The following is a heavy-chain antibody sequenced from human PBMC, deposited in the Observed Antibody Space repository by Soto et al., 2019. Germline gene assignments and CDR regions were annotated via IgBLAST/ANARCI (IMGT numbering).Heavy chain of an antibody. CDR3: ARDNSSSWYGQTNWFEP. D-gene: IGHD6-13*01. CDR2: IWYDGSNK. V-gene: IGHV3-33*01. CDR1: LFTFSSYG. Sequence: SLRLSCASSLFTFSSYGMHWVLQTPFKLLEWVAVIWYDGSNKYYADSVKGRFTISRDNSKNTLYLQMNSLRAEDTAVYYCARDNSSSWYGQTNWFEPWGQGTLVTVSS. J-gene: IGHJ5*02.